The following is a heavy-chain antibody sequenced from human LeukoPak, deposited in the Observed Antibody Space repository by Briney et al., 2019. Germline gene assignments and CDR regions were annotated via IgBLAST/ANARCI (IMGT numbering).Heavy chain of an antibody. Sequence: SETLSLTCAVYGGSFSGYYWSWIRQPPGKGLEWIGEINHSGSTNYNPSLKSRVTISVDTSKNQFSLKLSSVTAADTAVYYCARGGTYYYDSSERTYYFDFWGQGTLVTVSS. CDR1: GGSFSGYY. CDR3: ARGGTYYYDSSERTYYFDF. CDR2: INHSGST. D-gene: IGHD3-22*01. V-gene: IGHV4-34*01. J-gene: IGHJ4*02.